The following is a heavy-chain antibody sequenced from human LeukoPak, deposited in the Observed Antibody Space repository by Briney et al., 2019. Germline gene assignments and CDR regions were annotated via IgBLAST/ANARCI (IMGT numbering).Heavy chain of an antibody. V-gene: IGHV1-69*02. Sequence: SVKVSCKASGGTFSSHTISWVRQAPEQGLEWMGRIIPLFGIVNYAQKFQGRVTITADKSTSTAYMEVSSLRSEDTAVYYCARIPSGDVDTAMVMYYHYGMDVWGQGTTVTVSS. J-gene: IGHJ6*02. CDR2: IIPLFGIV. D-gene: IGHD5-18*01. CDR3: ARIPSGDVDTAMVMYYHYGMDV. CDR1: GGTFSSHT.